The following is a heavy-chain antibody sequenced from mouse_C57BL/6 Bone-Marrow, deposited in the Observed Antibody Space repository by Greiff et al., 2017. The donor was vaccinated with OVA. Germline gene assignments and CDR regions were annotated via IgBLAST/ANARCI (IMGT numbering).Heavy chain of an antibody. CDR2: INPNNGGT. CDR3: ARAYYYGSSYDAMDY. CDR1: GYTFTDYN. D-gene: IGHD1-1*01. J-gene: IGHJ4*01. V-gene: IGHV1-18*01. Sequence: VQLQQSGPELVKPGASVKIPCKASGYTFTDYNMDWVKQSHGKSLEWIGDINPNNGGTIYNQKFKGKATLTVDKSSSTAYMELRSLTSEDTAVYYCARAYYYGSSYDAMDYWGQGTSVTVSS.